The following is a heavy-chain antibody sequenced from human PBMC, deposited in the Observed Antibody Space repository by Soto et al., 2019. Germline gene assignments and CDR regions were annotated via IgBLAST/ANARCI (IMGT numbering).Heavy chain of an antibody. CDR1: GYTFTTYD. V-gene: IGHV1-8*01. Sequence: QMQLVQSGAEVKEPEASVKVSCKASGYTFTTYDIYWVRQATGQGLEWMGWMNPNSGNTGYAQKFQGRVTMPRNTSISTAYLELSSLRSDDTAVYYCSRRTTAWSAADYWGQGPLVTVSS. CDR3: SRRTTAWSAADY. J-gene: IGHJ4*02. CDR2: MNPNSGNT. D-gene: IGHD2-21*02.